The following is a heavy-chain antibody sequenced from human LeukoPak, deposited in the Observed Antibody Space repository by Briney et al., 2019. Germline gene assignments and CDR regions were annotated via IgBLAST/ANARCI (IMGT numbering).Heavy chain of an antibody. V-gene: IGHV3-11*01. CDR2: ISRSSGTI. CDR1: GCTFSDYY. D-gene: IGHD2-21*01. CDR3: VREAKMTNIL. J-gene: IGHJ4*02. Sequence: AGSLRLSCAASGCTFSDYYMTWIRQAPGKGLEWVSHISRSSGTIYYADSVQGRFTVSRDNGKKSLYLQMSYLSAEDTAVYYCVREAKMTNILWGPGTLVTVCS.